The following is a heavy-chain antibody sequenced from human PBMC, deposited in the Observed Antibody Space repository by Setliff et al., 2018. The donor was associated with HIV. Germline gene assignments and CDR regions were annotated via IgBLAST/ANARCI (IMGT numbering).Heavy chain of an antibody. CDR3: AREVVVGATGGMDV. J-gene: IGHJ6*02. D-gene: IGHD1-26*01. CDR1: GYSISSGYY. Sequence: SLTCAVSGYSISSGYYWGWIRQPPGKGLEWIGSIYHSGSTYYNPSLKSRVTISVDTSKNQFSLKLSSVTAADTAVYYCAREVVVGATGGMDVWGQGTTVTVS. CDR2: IYHSGST. V-gene: IGHV4-38-2*02.